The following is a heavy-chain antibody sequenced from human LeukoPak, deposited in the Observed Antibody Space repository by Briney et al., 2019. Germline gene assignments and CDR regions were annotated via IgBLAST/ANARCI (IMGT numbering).Heavy chain of an antibody. CDR3: TKAAYGDYVNWFDP. CDR1: GFTFSRYA. D-gene: IGHD4-17*01. V-gene: IGHV3-23*01. Sequence: QPGGSLRLSCAASGFTFSRYAMSWVRQAPGKGLEWVSSISAVSGSTWYQASVKGRFTISRDNSKNTLYVQMDSLRAEDTAIYYCTKAAYGDYVNWFDPWGQGTLVTVSS. CDR2: ISAVSGST. J-gene: IGHJ5*02.